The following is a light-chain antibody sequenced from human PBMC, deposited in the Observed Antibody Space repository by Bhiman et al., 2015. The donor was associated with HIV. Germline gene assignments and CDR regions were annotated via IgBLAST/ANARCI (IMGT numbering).Light chain of an antibody. J-gene: IGLJ1*01. Sequence: QSALTQPASVSGSPGQSITISCTAASGDLGPVSWYQQHPATAPKLLIYDVSERPSGVSNRFSGSKSGNTASLTISGLQAEDEADYYCSSYTSSSTYVFGTGTKVTVL. CDR1: SGDLGP. V-gene: IGLV2-14*03. CDR3: SSYTSSSTYV. CDR2: DVS.